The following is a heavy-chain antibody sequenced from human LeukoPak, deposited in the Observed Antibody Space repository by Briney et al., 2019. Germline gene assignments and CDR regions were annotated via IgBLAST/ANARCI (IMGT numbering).Heavy chain of an antibody. D-gene: IGHD3-22*01. CDR3: AKDGTYYYDSSGYYYGYYFDY. V-gene: IGHV3-23*01. CDR2: ISGSGGST. J-gene: IGHJ4*02. Sequence: GGSLRLSCAASGFTFSSYAMSWVRQAPGKGLEWVSAISGSGGSTYYADSVKGRFTISRDNSKNTLYLQMNSLRAEDTAVYYCAKDGTYYYDSSGYYYGYYFDYWGQGTLVTVSP. CDR1: GFTFSSYA.